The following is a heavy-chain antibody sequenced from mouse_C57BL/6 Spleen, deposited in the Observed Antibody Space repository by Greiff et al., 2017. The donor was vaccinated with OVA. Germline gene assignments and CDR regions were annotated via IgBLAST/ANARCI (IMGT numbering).Heavy chain of an antibody. J-gene: IGHJ1*03. D-gene: IGHD1-1*01. CDR1: GFTFSDYG. CDR3: ANTVAGYFDV. V-gene: IGHV5-17*01. Sequence: EVTLVESGGGLVQPGGSLPLSCAASGFTFSDYGMHWVRQAPEKGLEWVAYISSGSSTIYYADTVKGRFTISRDNAKNTLFLQMTSLRSEDTAMYYCANTVAGYFDVWGTGTTVTVSS. CDR2: ISSGSSTI.